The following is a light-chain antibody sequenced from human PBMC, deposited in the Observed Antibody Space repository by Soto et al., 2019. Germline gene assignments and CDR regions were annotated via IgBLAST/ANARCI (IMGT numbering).Light chain of an antibody. J-gene: IGKJ4*01. CDR1: QSISTW. V-gene: IGKV1-5*03. Sequence: DSPMTQYPSTLSASVGDRVTITCRAIQSISTWLAWYQQKTGKAPKILISKASTLQSGVPPRFSGSGSGTEFTLTISSLQPDDFATYYCQQYESYPMTFGGGTKVEIK. CDR2: KAS. CDR3: QQYESYPMT.